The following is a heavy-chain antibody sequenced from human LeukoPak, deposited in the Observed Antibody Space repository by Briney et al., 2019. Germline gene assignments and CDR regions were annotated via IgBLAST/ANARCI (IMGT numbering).Heavy chain of an antibody. CDR1: GFTFSSYG. J-gene: IGHJ3*02. V-gene: IGHV3-30*02. D-gene: IGHD5-12*01. Sequence: PGGSLRLSCAASGFTFSSYGMHWVRQAPGKGLEWVAFIRYDGSNKYYADSVKGRFTISRDNSKNTLYLQMNSLRAEDTAVYYCAKVMTPYSGYDNAFDIWGQGTMVTVSS. CDR2: IRYDGSNK. CDR3: AKVMTPYSGYDNAFDI.